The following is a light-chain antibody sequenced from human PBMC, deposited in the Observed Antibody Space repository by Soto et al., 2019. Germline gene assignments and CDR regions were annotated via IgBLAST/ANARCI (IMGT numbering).Light chain of an antibody. Sequence: AIQLTQSPSSLSASVGDRVTITCRASQAISNSLAWYQQKPGAAPKLLIYDASSLESGVPSRFSGSGSGTDFTLTINSMQPEDFGTYYCQQFNIFPLIFGQGTRLEIK. J-gene: IGKJ5*01. CDR3: QQFNIFPLI. CDR1: QAISNS. CDR2: DAS. V-gene: IGKV1-13*02.